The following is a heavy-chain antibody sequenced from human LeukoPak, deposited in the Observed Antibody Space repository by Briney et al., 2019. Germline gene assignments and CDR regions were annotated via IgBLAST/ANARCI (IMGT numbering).Heavy chain of an antibody. CDR1: GGSISSGTYY. V-gene: IGHV4-39*07. CDR2: VHYSGTT. D-gene: IGHD1-26*01. Sequence: SETLSLTCTVSGGSISSGTYYWGWLRQPPGKGLEWIGSVHYSGTTYYNPPLKSRVTISVDASKNQFSLKLNSVTAADTAVYYCARGSWDLHMFDYWGQGILVTVSS. J-gene: IGHJ4*02. CDR3: ARGSWDLHMFDY.